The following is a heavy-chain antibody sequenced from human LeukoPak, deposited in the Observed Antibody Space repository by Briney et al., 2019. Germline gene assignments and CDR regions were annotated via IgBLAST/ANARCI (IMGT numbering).Heavy chain of an antibody. V-gene: IGHV4-59*08. CDR1: GGSISSYY. CDR2: IYYSGST. CDR3: ARGTVVVPAAIDY. Sequence: SETLSLTCTVSGGSISSYYWSWIRQPPGKGLEWIGYIYYSGSTNYNPSLKSRVTISVDTSKNQFSLKLSSVTAADTAVYYCARGTVVVPAAIDYWGQGTLVTVSS. D-gene: IGHD2-2*01. J-gene: IGHJ4*02.